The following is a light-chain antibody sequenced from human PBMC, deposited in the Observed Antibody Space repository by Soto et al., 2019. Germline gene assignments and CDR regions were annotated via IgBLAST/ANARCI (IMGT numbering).Light chain of an antibody. V-gene: IGLV2-23*01. J-gene: IGLJ2*01. CDR2: EGS. Sequence: QSALTQPASVSGSPGQSITISCTGTSSDVGSYNLVSWYQQHPGKAPKLMIYEGSKRPSGVSNRFSGSKSGNTASLTISGLQAEGEADYYCCSYAGSPRVFGGGTKVTVL. CDR3: CSYAGSPRV. CDR1: SSDVGSYNL.